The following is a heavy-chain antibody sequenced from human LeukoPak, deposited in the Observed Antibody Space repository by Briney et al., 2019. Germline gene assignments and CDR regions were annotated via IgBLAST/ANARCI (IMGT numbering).Heavy chain of an antibody. J-gene: IGHJ4*02. CDR1: GGSVSSSSSY. CDR3: AKSGHSYYYTPGDFS. Sequence: SETLSLTCTVSGGSVSSSSSYWVRIRHPPGKGLEWLGSAYFTGSTNYNPSLKARVTISIDTSKYQFSLRLTSVTASDTAVYYCAKSGHSYYYTPGDFSWGKGTLVAVS. CDR2: AYFTGST. V-gene: IGHV4-39*01. D-gene: IGHD3-22*01.